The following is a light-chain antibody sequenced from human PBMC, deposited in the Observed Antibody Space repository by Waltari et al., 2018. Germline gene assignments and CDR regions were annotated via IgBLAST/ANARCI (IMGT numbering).Light chain of an antibody. V-gene: IGLV1-40*01. J-gene: IGLJ2*01. CDR1: ISNIGAGYD. CDR3: QSFDGRRTL. CDR2: GNN. Sequence: QSVLTQPPSVSAAPGRRVTISCTGDISNIGAGYDVHWYQQLPATSPTLLIYGNNNRPSGVPDRLAACRSGTSASLAITGLQAEDEAEYYCQSFDGRRTLFGGGTKLTVL.